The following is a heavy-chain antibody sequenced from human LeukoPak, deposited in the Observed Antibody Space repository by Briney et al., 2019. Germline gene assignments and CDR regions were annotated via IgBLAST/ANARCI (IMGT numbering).Heavy chain of an antibody. J-gene: IGHJ5*02. CDR1: GGSFSGYY. CDR2: IYSSGST. CDR3: ARHYGP. D-gene: IGHD3-16*01. V-gene: IGHV4-34*01. Sequence: PSETLSLTCAVYGGSFSGYYWSWIRQPPGKGLEWIGSIYSSGSTYYNPSLKSRVTISVDTSKNQFSLKLSSVTAADTAVYYCARHYGPWGQGTLVTVSS.